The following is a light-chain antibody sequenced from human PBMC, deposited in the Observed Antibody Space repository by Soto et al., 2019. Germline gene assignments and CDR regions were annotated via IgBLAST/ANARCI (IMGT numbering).Light chain of an antibody. J-gene: IGKJ4*01. Sequence: DIQMTQSPSSLSASVGGRVTITCQATQGISNYLSWYQQRPGRAPKLLVYDASTLEPGVPSRFSGSGSGTDFTFTITSLQPEDVATYYCQQCDSLPLTFGGGTKVDIK. V-gene: IGKV1-33*01. CDR2: DAS. CDR1: QGISNY. CDR3: QQCDSLPLT.